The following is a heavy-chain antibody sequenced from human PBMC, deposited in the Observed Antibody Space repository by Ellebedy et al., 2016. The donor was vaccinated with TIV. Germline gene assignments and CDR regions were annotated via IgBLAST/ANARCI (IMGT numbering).Heavy chain of an antibody. CDR3: AREVWGKNAFDM. J-gene: IGHJ3*02. CDR2: ISTSWST. D-gene: IGHD7-27*01. CDR1: GGPISSYF. V-gene: IGHV4-4*07. Sequence: SETLSLXXTVSGGPISSYFCSWIRQPAGKGLEWIGRISTSWSTNYNPSLKSRVTMSGDTSKNQFSLTLSSVTAADTAVYFCAREVWGKNAFDMWGQGTMVTVSS.